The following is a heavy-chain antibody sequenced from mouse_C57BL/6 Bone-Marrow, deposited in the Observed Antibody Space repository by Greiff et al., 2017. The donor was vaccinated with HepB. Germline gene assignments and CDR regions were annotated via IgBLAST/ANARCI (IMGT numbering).Heavy chain of an antibody. Sequence: EVKLVESGGGLVQPGGSLSLSCAASGFTFTDYYMSWVRQPPGKALEWLGFIRNKANGYTTEYSASVKGRFTISRDNSQSILYLQMNALRAEDSATYYCAIPRGYDFYAMDYWGQGTSVTVSS. CDR1: GFTFTDYY. CDR2: IRNKANGYTT. D-gene: IGHD3-1*01. J-gene: IGHJ4*01. CDR3: AIPRGYDFYAMDY. V-gene: IGHV7-3*01.